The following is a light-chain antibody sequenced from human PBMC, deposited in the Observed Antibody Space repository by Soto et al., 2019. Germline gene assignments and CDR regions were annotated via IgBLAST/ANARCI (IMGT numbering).Light chain of an antibody. J-gene: IGLJ3*02. Sequence: QAVVTQPPSASGTPGQRVTISCSGSSSNIGSKTVNWYQQLPGTAPKLLIYSNNQRPSGVPGRFSGSKSGTSTSLAISGLQSEDEADYYCAAWDDSLNGWVFGGGTKLTVL. CDR2: SNN. V-gene: IGLV1-44*01. CDR1: SSNIGSKT. CDR3: AAWDDSLNGWV.